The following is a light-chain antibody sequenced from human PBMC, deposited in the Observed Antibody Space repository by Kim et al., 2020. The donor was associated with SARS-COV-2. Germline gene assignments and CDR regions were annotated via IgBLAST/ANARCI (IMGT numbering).Light chain of an antibody. CDR3: RSYDTSLSGSV. Sequence: QSVLTQPPSVSGAPGQRITFSCTGSSSNIGAGYDVHWYRKLPGTAPKLLIYDNNQRPSGVPDRFSASKSGTSASLAITGLQAEDEAEYYCRSYDTSLSGSVFGGGTKVTVL. CDR1: SSNIGAGYD. CDR2: DNN. J-gene: IGLJ2*01. V-gene: IGLV1-40*01.